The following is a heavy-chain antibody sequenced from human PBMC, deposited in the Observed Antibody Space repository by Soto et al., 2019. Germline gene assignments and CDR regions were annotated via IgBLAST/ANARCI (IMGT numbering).Heavy chain of an antibody. Sequence: PSETLSLTCAVSGGSVGSDNWWNWVRQTPGKGLEWIGEIHRTGSTHYNPSLKSRVTISVDTSKNQFSLKLSSVTAADTAVYYCARDFPDSSSWSNWFDPWGQGTLVTVSS. CDR2: IHRTGST. V-gene: IGHV4-4*02. D-gene: IGHD6-13*01. CDR3: ARDFPDSSSWSNWFDP. CDR1: GGSVGSDNW. J-gene: IGHJ5*02.